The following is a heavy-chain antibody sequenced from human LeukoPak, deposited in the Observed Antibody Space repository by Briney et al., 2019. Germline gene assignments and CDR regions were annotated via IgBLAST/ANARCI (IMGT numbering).Heavy chain of an antibody. CDR2: FDPEDGET. Sequence: ASVKVSCKASGYTFTGYYLHWVRQAPGKGLEWMGGFDPEDGETIYAQKFQGRVTMTEDTSTDTAYMELGSLRAEDTAVYYCAKAEYDILTGCYFDYWGQRSLVTVSS. J-gene: IGHJ4*02. CDR3: AKAEYDILTGCYFDY. D-gene: IGHD3-9*01. V-gene: IGHV1-24*01. CDR1: GYTFTGYY.